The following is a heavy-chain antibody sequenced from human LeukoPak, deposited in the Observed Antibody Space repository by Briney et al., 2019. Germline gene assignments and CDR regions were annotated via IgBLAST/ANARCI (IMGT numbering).Heavy chain of an antibody. V-gene: IGHV3-30*04. CDR2: ISYDGSNK. CDR1: GFTYSSYA. Sequence: GRSLRLSCAASGFTYSSYAMHWVRQAPGKGQEWVAVISYDGSNKYYADSVKGRFTISRDNSKNTLYLQMNSLRAEDTAVYYCARASRRYSGYDFKHGIDYWGQGTLVTVSS. CDR3: ARASRRYSGYDFKHGIDY. J-gene: IGHJ4*02. D-gene: IGHD5-12*01.